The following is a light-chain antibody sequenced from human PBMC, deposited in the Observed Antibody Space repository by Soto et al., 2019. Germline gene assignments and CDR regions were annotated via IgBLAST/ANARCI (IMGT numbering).Light chain of an antibody. CDR1: SNYIGDYHY. CDR3: CSYVGGYTFV. CDR2: DVT. Sequence: QSVLAHPRSVSGSPGQSVTISCTGTSNYIGDYHYVSWYQQHPGKAPKLMIFDVTKRPSGVPDRFSGSKSGNTASLTISGLQAEDDADYYCCSYVGGYTFVFGTGTKVTVL. V-gene: IGLV2-11*01. J-gene: IGLJ1*01.